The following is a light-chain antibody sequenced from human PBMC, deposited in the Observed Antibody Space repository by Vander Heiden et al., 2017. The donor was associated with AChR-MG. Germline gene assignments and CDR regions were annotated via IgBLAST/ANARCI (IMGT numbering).Light chain of an antibody. V-gene: IGLV2-14*03. CDR1: SSDIGGYNY. CDR3: NSYTSSSTLV. J-gene: IGLJ2*01. Sequence: QSALTQPASVSGSPGQSLTIPCTGTSSDIGGYNYVSWYQQHPGKAPKLIIYDVSNRPSGVSNRFSGSKSGNTASLTISGLQAEDEADYYCNSYTSSSTLVFGGGTKLTVL. CDR2: DVS.